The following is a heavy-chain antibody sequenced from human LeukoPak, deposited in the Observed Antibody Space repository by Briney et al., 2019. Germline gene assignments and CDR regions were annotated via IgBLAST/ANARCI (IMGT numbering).Heavy chain of an antibody. CDR2: ISGSGGST. J-gene: IGHJ4*02. CDR3: AKRSPVVVVPAAMRYFDY. D-gene: IGHD2-2*01. CDR1: GFTFSIYS. V-gene: IGHV3-23*01. Sequence: GGSLRLSCAASGFTFSIYSMDWVRQAPGKGLEWVSAISGSGGSTYYADSVKGRFTISRDNSKNTLYLQMNSLRAEDTAVYYCAKRSPVVVVPAAMRYFDYWGQGTLVTVSS.